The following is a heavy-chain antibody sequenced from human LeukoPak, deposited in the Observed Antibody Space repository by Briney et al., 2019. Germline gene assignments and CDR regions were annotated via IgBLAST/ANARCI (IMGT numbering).Heavy chain of an antibody. CDR3: ASGNNNNWYSCDG. V-gene: IGHV4-4*02. D-gene: IGHD1-1*01. J-gene: IGHJ4*02. CDR1: GGSICSNHW. CDR2: IYRSGSP. Sequence: SGTLSLTCAVSGGSICSNHWRRWARQPPGKGLEWIGEIYRSGSPNHNPSLKSRVTISVDKSRNHFSLNLRSVTAADTAVYYCASGNNNNWYSCDGWGQVTLVTV.